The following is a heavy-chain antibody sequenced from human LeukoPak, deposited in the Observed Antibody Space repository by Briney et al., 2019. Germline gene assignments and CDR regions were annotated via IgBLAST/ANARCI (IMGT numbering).Heavy chain of an antibody. V-gene: IGHV4-4*07. CDR3: ARDRGGIAAAGGGNWLDP. CDR2: IYTSGST. J-gene: IGHJ5*02. CDR1: GGSISSYY. D-gene: IGHD6-13*01. Sequence: SETLSLTCTVSGGSISSYYWIWIRQPAGKGRVWIVRIYTSGSTNSNPSLKSRVTISVDTSKNQFSLKLSSVTAATTAVYYCARDRGGIAAAGGGNWLDPWGQGTLVTVSS.